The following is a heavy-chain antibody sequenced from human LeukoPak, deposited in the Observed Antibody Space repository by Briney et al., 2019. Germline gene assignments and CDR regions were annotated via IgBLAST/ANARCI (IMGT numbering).Heavy chain of an antibody. CDR1: GGTFSSYA. D-gene: IGHD1-26*01. CDR3: ASPDHPGASGSYYFDY. J-gene: IGHJ4*02. CDR2: IIPIFGTA. V-gene: IGHV1-69*06. Sequence: SVKVSCKASGGTFSSYAISWVRQAPGQGLEWMGGIIPIFGTANYAQKFQGRVTITADKSTSTAYMELSSLRSEDTAVYYRASPDHPGASGSYYFDYWGQGTLVTVSS.